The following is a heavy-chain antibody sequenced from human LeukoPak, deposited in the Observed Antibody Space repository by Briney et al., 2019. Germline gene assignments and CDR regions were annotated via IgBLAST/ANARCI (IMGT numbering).Heavy chain of an antibody. J-gene: IGHJ3*02. D-gene: IGHD1-26*01. Sequence: GSLRLSCAASGFTFSSYSMNWVRQAPGKGLEWVSYISSSSSTIYYADSVKGRFTISRDNAKNSLYLQMNSLRAEDTAVYYCARVGRHNAFDIWGQGTMVTVSS. CDR2: ISSSSSTI. V-gene: IGHV3-48*01. CDR1: GFTFSSYS. CDR3: ARVGRHNAFDI.